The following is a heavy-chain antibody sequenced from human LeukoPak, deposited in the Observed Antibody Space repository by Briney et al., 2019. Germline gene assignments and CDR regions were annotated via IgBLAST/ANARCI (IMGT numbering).Heavy chain of an antibody. V-gene: IGHV1-18*01. J-gene: IGHJ4*02. Sequence: ASVKDSCKASGCTFTSYGISWVRQAPGQGLEGMGWISAYNGNTNYAQKLQGRVTMTTDTSTSTAYMELRSLRSDDTAIYYCARSPFAVKYHFDYWGQGTLVTVSS. D-gene: IGHD4-17*01. CDR1: GCTFTSYG. CDR3: ARSPFAVKYHFDY. CDR2: ISAYNGNT.